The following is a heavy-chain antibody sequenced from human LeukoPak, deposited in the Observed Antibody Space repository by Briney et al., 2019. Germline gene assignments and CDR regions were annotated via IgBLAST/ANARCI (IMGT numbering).Heavy chain of an antibody. Sequence: SETLSLTCAVYGGSFSGYYWSWIRQPPRKGLEWIGEINHSGSTNYNPSLKSRVTISVDTSKNQFSLKLSSVTAADTAVYYCARGRGDRSSWYVDYWGQGTLVTVSS. CDR1: GGSFSGYY. CDR3: ARGRGDRSSWYVDY. V-gene: IGHV4-34*01. J-gene: IGHJ4*02. D-gene: IGHD6-13*01. CDR2: INHSGST.